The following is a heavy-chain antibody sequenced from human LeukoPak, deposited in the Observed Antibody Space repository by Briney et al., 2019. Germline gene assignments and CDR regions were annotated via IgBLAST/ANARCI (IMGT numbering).Heavy chain of an antibody. D-gene: IGHD6-13*01. CDR1: AFTFSDYG. V-gene: IGHV3-30*02. CDR3: AKDGQLGGSSWFTLYFDF. CDR2: IWYDGSNK. J-gene: IGHJ4*02. Sequence: GGSPRLSCEASAFTFSDYGMHWVRQAPGKGLEWVAVIWYDGSNKYYADSVKGRFTISRDNSKDTLYLQMNSLRPEDTAVYYCAKDGQLGGSSWFTLYFDFWGQGTLVTVSS.